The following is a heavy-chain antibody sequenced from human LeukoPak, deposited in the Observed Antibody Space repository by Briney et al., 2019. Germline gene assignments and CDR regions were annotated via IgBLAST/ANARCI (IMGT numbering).Heavy chain of an antibody. J-gene: IGHJ4*02. Sequence: HXVXXAXGKGLEWVSGISWNSGSIGYADSVKGRFTISRDNAKNSLYLQMNSLRAEDTALYYCAKDMYGSGSYPPTDWGQGTLVTVSS. D-gene: IGHD3-10*01. CDR2: ISWNSGSI. CDR3: AKDMYGSGSYPPTD. V-gene: IGHV3-9*01.